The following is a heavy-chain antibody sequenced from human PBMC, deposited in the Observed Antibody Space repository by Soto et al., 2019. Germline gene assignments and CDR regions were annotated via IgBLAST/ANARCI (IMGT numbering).Heavy chain of an antibody. CDR2: IIPIFGTA. V-gene: IGHV1-69*13. J-gene: IGHJ6*02. CDR3: AKNRRITIFGVAPGDMDV. Sequence: ASVKVSCKASGGTFSSYAISWVRQAPGQGLEWMGGIIPIFGTANYAQKFQGRVTITADESTSTAYMELSSLRSEDTAVYYCAKNRRITIFGVAPGDMDVWGQGTTVTVSS. CDR1: GGTFSSYA. D-gene: IGHD3-3*01.